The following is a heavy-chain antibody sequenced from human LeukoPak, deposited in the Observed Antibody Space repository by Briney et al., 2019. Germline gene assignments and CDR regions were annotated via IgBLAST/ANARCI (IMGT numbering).Heavy chain of an antibody. J-gene: IGHJ4*02. D-gene: IGHD2-2*01. V-gene: IGHV3-21*01. Sequence: PGGSLRLSCVASGFTCSSYSMNWVRQAPGKGLEWVSSISSSSSYIYYADSVKGRFTISRDNAKNSLYLQMNSLRAEDTAVYYCARGDRDLYCSSTSCYPVLGGQGTLVTVSS. CDR3: ARGDRDLYCSSTSCYPVL. CDR2: ISSSSSYI. CDR1: GFTCSSYS.